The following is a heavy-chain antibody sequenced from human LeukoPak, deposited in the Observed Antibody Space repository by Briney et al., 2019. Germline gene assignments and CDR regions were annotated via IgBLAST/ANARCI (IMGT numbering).Heavy chain of an antibody. D-gene: IGHD3-22*01. V-gene: IGHV1-2*02. CDR2: MYPNSGGT. J-gene: IGHJ4*02. CDR1: GYTFTGYY. CDR3: AREGDYYDSRGSFLFS. Sequence: ASVKVSCKASGYTFTGYYIHWVRQAPGQGLEWMGWMYPNSGGTNYAQKFQGRVTITRDTSISTAYMEVRSLRSDDTAVYFCAREGDYYDSRGSFLFSWGQGTLVTVSS.